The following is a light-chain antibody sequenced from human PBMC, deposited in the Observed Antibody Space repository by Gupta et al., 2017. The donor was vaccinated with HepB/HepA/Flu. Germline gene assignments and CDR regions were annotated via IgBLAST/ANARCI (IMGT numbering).Light chain of an antibody. CDR3: QSYDSSMSGSV. V-gene: IGLV1-40*01. Sequence: SELTPPPSASGAPGQRVTIPCTGASSNIGAGYDVHWYQQLPGTAPKLLIYGNSNRPSGVPDRFSGSKSGNSASLAITGLQAEDEADYYCQSYDSSMSGSVFGGGTKLTVL. CDR2: GNS. J-gene: IGLJ2*01. CDR1: SSNIGAGYD.